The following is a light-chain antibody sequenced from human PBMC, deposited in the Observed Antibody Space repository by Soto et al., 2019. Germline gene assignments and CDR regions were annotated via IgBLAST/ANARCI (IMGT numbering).Light chain of an antibody. V-gene: IGLV2-14*01. CDR1: NSDIGGYNI. Sequence: SVVTQPASVSGAPGQSITLSCTGTNSDIGGYNIVSWYQQHPGKAPKLMIYDVSIRPSGVSDRFSGSKSANTASLTISGLQPEDEADYYCTSYATGGTHVFGTGTKAPS. CDR2: DVS. J-gene: IGLJ1*01. CDR3: TSYATGGTHV.